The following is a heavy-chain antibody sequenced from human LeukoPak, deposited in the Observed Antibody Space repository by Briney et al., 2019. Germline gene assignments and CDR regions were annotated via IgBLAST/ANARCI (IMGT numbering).Heavy chain of an antibody. D-gene: IGHD6-13*01. CDR1: GYSISSGYY. J-gene: IGHJ4*02. CDR3: ARDGGTIYSSSWDY. Sequence: PSQTLSLTCTVSGYSISSGYYWSWIRQPPGKGLEWIGYIYYSGSTNYNPSLKSRVTISVDTSKNQFSLKLSSVTAADTAVYYCARDGGTIYSSSWDYWGQGTLVTVSS. V-gene: IGHV4-61*01. CDR2: IYYSGST.